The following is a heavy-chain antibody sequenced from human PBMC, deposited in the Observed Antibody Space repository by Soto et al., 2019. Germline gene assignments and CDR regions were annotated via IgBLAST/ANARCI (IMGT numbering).Heavy chain of an antibody. CDR3: AREKVGTTFFDN. CDR1: GFAISRGYY. J-gene: IGHJ4*02. V-gene: IGHV4-38-2*02. Sequence: KPSETLSLTCNVSGFAISRGYYWSWVRQPPGKGVEWIGSIYPSVSSYHNPSLESRLTLSIDTSKNQFTLKLASVTAADTALYYCAREKVGTTFFDNWGQGTQVTVSS. D-gene: IGHD1-1*01. CDR2: IYPSVSS.